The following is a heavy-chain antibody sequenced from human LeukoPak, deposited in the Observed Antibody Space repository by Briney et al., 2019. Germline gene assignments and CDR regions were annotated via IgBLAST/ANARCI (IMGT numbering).Heavy chain of an antibody. J-gene: IGHJ5*02. Sequence: GGSLRLSCAASGFTFSSYEMNWVRQAPGKGLEWVSYISSSGSTIYYADSVKGRFTISRDNAKNSLYLQLNILRAEDTAVYYCARERDGYGDYNWFDLWGQGTLVTVSS. CDR1: GFTFSSYE. D-gene: IGHD4-17*01. CDR2: ISSSGSTI. CDR3: ARERDGYGDYNWFDL. V-gene: IGHV3-48*03.